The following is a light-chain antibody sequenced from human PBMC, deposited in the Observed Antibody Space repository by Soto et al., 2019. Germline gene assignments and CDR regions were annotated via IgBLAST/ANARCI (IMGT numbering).Light chain of an antibody. V-gene: IGLV1-44*01. CDR2: SSN. J-gene: IGLJ2*01. Sequence: QSVLTQPPSASGTPGQRVTISCSGSRSNIGSNTVNWYQQLPGTAPKLLIYSSNQRPSGVPDRFSGSKSGTSASLAISGLQSEDEADYYCAAWDDSLKGPVFGGGTKLTVL. CDR1: RSNIGSNT. CDR3: AAWDDSLKGPV.